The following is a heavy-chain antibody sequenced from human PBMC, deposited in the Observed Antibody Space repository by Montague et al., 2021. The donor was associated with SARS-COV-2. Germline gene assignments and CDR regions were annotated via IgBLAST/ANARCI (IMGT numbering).Heavy chain of an antibody. D-gene: IGHD3-16*01. CDR2: IYHTGST. V-gene: IGHV4-4*02. Sequence: SETLSLTCNVSGDSITSNYWWSWLRQPPGKGLEWIGEIYHTGSTNFNPSLKSRVTMSVDKSKQFFSLSLRSVTAADTATYYCARDGGQRFRAFESWGQGTLVTISS. J-gene: IGHJ5*01. CDR3: ARDGGQRFRAFES. CDR1: GDSITSNYW.